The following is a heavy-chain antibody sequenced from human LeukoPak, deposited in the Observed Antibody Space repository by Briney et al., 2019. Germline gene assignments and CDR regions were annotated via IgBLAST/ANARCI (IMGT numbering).Heavy chain of an antibody. CDR3: VFVDFDWLPSAFDY. CDR1: GFTFSSYA. D-gene: IGHD3-9*01. CDR2: ISGSGGST. Sequence: GGSLRLSCAASGFTFSSYAMSWVRQAPGKGLEWVSAISGSGGSTYYADSVKGRFTISRDNSKNTLYLQMNSLRAEDTAVYYCVFVDFDWLPSAFDYWGQGTLVTASS. V-gene: IGHV3-23*01. J-gene: IGHJ4*02.